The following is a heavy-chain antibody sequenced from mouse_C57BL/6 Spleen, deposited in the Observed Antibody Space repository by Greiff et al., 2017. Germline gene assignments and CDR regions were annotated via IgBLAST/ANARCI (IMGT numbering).Heavy chain of an antibody. CDR1: GFTFSSYA. V-gene: IGHV5-9-1*02. CDR3: TRDDGGFAY. Sequence: EVQLVESGEGLVKPGGSLKLSCAASGFTFSSYAMSWVRQTPEKRLEWVAYISSGGDYIYYADTVKGRFPISRDNARNTLYLQMSSLKAEDTAMYYCTRDDGGFAYWGQGTLVTVSA. CDR2: ISSGGDYI. J-gene: IGHJ3*01. D-gene: IGHD2-3*01.